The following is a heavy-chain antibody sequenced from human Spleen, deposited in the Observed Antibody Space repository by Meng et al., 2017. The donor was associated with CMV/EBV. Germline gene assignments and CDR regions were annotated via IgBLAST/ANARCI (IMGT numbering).Heavy chain of an antibody. CDR1: GGSVSSGSYY. CDR3: ARDRVGSGAFDI. D-gene: IGHD2-2*01. Sequence: GSLRLSCTVSGGSVSSGSYYWSWIRQPPGKGLEWIGYIYYSGSTNYNPSLKSRVPISVDTSKNQFSLKLSSVTAADTAVYYCARDRVGSGAFDIWGQGTMVTVSS. CDR2: IYYSGST. J-gene: IGHJ3*02. V-gene: IGHV4-61*01.